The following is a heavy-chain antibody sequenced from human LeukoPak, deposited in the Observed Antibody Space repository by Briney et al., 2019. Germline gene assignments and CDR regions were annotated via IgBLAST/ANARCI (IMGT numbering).Heavy chain of an antibody. D-gene: IGHD3-22*01. CDR3: AEGPHYYDSSGYYLDDY. V-gene: IGHV3-43D*03. Sequence: GGSLRLSRAASGFTFDDYAMHWVRQAPGKGLEWVSLISWDGGTTYYADSVKGRFTISRDNSKNSLYLQMNSLRPEDTAFYYCAEGPHYYDSSGYYLDDYWGQGTLVTVSS. J-gene: IGHJ4*02. CDR1: GFTFDDYA. CDR2: ISWDGGTT.